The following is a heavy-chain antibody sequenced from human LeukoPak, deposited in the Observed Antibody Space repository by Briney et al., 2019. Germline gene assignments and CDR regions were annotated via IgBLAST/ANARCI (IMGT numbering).Heavy chain of an antibody. CDR1: GGSFSGYY. CDR3: ARGYSSSWYYFDY. D-gene: IGHD6-13*01. J-gene: IGHJ4*02. CDR2: INHSGST. Sequence: PSETLSLTCAVYGGSFSGYYWSWLRQPPGKGLEWIGEINHSGSTNYNPSLKSRVTISVDTSKSQFSLKLSSVTAADTAVCYCARGYSSSWYYFDYWGQGTLVTVSS. V-gene: IGHV4-34*01.